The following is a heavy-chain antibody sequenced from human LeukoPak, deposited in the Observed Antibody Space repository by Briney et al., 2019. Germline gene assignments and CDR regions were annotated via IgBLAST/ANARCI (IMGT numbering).Heavy chain of an antibody. V-gene: IGHV1-69*13. D-gene: IGHD5-18*01. CDR2: IVPILGTA. CDR3: ARSQGYSYGSSY. J-gene: IGHJ4*02. CDR1: GGTFSSYA. Sequence: ASVKVSCKASGGTFSSYAISWVRQAPGQGLEWMGGIVPILGTANYAQKFQGRVTITADDSTGTAYMELTSLRSADTAVYYCARSQGYSYGSSYWGQGTLVTVSS.